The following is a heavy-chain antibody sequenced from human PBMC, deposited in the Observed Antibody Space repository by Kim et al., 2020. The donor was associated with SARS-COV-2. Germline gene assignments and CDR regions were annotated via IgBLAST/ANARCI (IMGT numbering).Heavy chain of an antibody. J-gene: IGHJ4*02. CDR3: TREDYWAGWG. V-gene: IGHV3-74*01. CDR1: GFTFSSYW. D-gene: IGHD3-3*01. CDR2: IKGDGSDT. Sequence: GGSLRLSCAASGFTFSSYWMHWVRQAPGKGLVWVSRIKGDGSDTNYADSVKGRFTISRDNAKNTVYLQMNSLRAEDTAVYYCTREDYWAGWGWGQGTLVTVSS.